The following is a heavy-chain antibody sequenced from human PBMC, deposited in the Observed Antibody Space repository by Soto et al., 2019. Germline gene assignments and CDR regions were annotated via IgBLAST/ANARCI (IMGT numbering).Heavy chain of an antibody. CDR2: VNLSGNT. D-gene: IGHD3-16*01. V-gene: IGHV4-34*01. CDR3: ARSPTFYDYVWGNSTY. CDR1: GASFSPYP. Sequence: SETLSLTXAISGASFSPYPWSWIRQSPGKGLEWIGEVNLSGNTYYNPSFKTQVTMSVDASKNQFSLKMGSLTAADTAIYYCARSPTFYDYVWGNSTYWGQGALVTVSS. J-gene: IGHJ4*02.